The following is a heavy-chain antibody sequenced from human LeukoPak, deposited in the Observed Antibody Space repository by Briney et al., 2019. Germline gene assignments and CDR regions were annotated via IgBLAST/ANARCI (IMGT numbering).Heavy chain of an antibody. CDR2: IQQDGSEK. J-gene: IGHJ6*03. Sequence: PGGSLRLSCAASGFTFSSCWMSWVRQAPGKGLEWVANIQQDGSEKYYVDSVKGRFTISRDNAKNSLYLQMNSLRAEDTAVYYCARYDFWSSYYRYNYYYYYYMDVWGKGTTVTVPS. V-gene: IGHV3-7*01. CDR1: GFTFSSCW. CDR3: ARYDFWSSYYRYNYYYYYYMDV. D-gene: IGHD3-3*01.